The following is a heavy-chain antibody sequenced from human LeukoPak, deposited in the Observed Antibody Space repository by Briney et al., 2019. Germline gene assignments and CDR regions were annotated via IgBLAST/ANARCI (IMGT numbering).Heavy chain of an antibody. J-gene: IGHJ4*02. CDR3: ATVAVIRGVTYFDY. CDR2: LFYSGGT. CDR1: GGSISSYY. Sequence: SSETLSLTCTVSGGSISSYYWSWIRQPPGKGLEWIAYLFYSGGTDYNPSLESRVTISVDTSKNQFSLKLRSVTAADTAVYYCATVAVIRGVTYFDYWGQGTLVTVSS. D-gene: IGHD3-10*01. V-gene: IGHV4-59*01.